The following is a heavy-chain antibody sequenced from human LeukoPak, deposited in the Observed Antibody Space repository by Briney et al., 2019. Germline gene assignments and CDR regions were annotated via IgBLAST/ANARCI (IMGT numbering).Heavy chain of an antibody. D-gene: IGHD4-17*01. CDR3: ARVSGDYTYYFDY. CDR2: TYSGGNT. V-gene: IGHV3-66*01. CDR1: GLTVSRNY. Sequence: PGGSLRLSCAASGLTVSRNYMSWVRQAPGKGLEWVSVTYSGGNTYYADSVKGRFTISRDNSKNTLYLQMNSLRAEDTAVYYCARVSGDYTYYFDYWGQGTLVTVSS. J-gene: IGHJ4*02.